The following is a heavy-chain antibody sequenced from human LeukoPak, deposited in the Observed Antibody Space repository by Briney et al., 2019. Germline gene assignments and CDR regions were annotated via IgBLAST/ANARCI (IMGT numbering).Heavy chain of an antibody. CDR1: GFTFSSYA. V-gene: IGHV3-23*01. D-gene: IGHD6-6*01. Sequence: GXSLRLSCAASGFTFSSYAMSWVRQAPGKGVEWVSAISGSGGSTYYADSVKGRFTISRDNSTNTLYLQMNSLRAEDTAVYYCAKDDARIGSSSSWFDPWGQGTLVTVSS. CDR3: AKDDARIGSSSSWFDP. CDR2: ISGSGGST. J-gene: IGHJ5*02.